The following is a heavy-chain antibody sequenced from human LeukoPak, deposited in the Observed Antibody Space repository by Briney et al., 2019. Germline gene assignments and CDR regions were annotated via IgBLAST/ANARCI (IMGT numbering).Heavy chain of an antibody. CDR1: GFTFSSYG. J-gene: IGHJ6*03. CDR3: ARSRVRGSSDYYYYMDV. D-gene: IGHD6-6*01. V-gene: IGHV3-33*01. CDR2: IWYDGSNK. Sequence: PGRSLRLSCAASGFTFSSYGMHWVRQAPSKGLEWVAVIWYDGSNKYYADSVKGRFTISRDNSKNTLYLQMNSLRAEDTAVYYCARSRVRGSSDYYYYMDVWGKGTTVTVSS.